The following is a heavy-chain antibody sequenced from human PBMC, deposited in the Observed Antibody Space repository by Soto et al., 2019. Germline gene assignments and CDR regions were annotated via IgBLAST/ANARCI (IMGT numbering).Heavy chain of an antibody. J-gene: IGHJ4*02. Sequence: PGESLKISCKGSGYSFTSYWIGWVRQMPGKGLEWMGIIYPGDSDTRYSPSFQGQVTISADKSISTAYLQWSSLKASDTAMYYCAILGVRMPDSYYFDYWGQGTLVTVSS. D-gene: IGHD2-21*01. CDR1: GYSFTSYW. V-gene: IGHV5-51*01. CDR3: AILGVRMPDSYYFDY. CDR2: IYPGDSDT.